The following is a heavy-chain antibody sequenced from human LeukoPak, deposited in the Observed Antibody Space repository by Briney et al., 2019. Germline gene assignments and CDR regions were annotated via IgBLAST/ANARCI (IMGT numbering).Heavy chain of an antibody. CDR3: AKGSFNCDRSSCPQDYSYMDV. V-gene: IGHV3-30*02. CDR2: IRYDGSNK. D-gene: IGHD2-2*01. CDR1: GFTFSSYG. J-gene: IGHJ6*03. Sequence: PGGSLRLSCVASGFTFSSYGMHWVRQAPGKGLEWVAFIRYDGSNKYYADSVKGRFTISRDIPKNTLFLQMNSLRAEDTAVYYRAKGSFNCDRSSCPQDYSYMDVSGKGTTVTVSS.